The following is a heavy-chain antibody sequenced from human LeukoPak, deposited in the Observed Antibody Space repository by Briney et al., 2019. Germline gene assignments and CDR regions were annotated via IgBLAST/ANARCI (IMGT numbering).Heavy chain of an antibody. Sequence: PGRSLRLSCAASGFTFSSYGMHWVRQAPGKGLEWVSLKSYDGSNKYYADSVKGRFTISRDNSKNTLYVQMNSLRAEDTAVYYCARKLGADIGAFDIWGQGTMVTVSS. CDR1: GFTFSSYG. J-gene: IGHJ3*02. D-gene: IGHD2-15*01. V-gene: IGHV3-30*03. CDR3: ARKLGADIGAFDI. CDR2: KSYDGSNK.